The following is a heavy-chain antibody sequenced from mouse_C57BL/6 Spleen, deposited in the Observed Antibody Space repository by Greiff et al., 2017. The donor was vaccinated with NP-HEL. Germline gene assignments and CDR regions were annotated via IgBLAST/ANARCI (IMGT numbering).Heavy chain of an antibody. J-gene: IGHJ4*01. Sequence: QVQLQQPGAELVKPGASVKLSCKASGYTFTSYWMHWVKQRPGQGLEWIGMIHPNSGSTNYNEKFKSKATLTVDKSSSTAYMQLSSLTSEDSAVYYCAREDYGSRAMDYWGQGTSVTVSS. CDR2: IHPNSGST. V-gene: IGHV1-64*01. CDR3: AREDYGSRAMDY. CDR1: GYTFTSYW. D-gene: IGHD1-1*01.